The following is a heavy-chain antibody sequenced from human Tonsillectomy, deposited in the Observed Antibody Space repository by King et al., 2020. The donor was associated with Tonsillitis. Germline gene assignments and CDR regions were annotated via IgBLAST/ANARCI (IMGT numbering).Heavy chain of an antibody. CDR1: GGSISGSY. V-gene: IGHV4-59*08. Sequence: VQLQESGPGLVKPSETLSLTCTVSGGSISGSYWSWIRQPPRKGLEWIGYIYYSGTTNYNPSLKSRVTISVDTSKNQFSLKLSSVTVADTAVYFCARLDYSGWGGYWYFDLWGRGTLVTLPS. D-gene: IGHD3-16*01. J-gene: IGHJ2*01. CDR2: IYYSGTT. CDR3: ARLDYSGWGGYWYFDL.